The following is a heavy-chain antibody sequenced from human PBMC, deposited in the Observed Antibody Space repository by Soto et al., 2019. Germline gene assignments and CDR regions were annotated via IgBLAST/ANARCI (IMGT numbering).Heavy chain of an antibody. CDR1: GGSMSSYY. D-gene: IGHD6-19*01. CDR3: ASIPVTASGHLFDP. Sequence: QVQLQESGPGLVKPSETLSLTCTVSGGSMSSYYWNWILQPPGKGLEWIGYIYYSGSTDYNPSLKSRVTISLDTSKNQFSLKLTSVTVADTAVYYCASIPVTASGHLFDPWGQGTPVTVSS. J-gene: IGHJ5*02. CDR2: IYYSGST. V-gene: IGHV4-59*01.